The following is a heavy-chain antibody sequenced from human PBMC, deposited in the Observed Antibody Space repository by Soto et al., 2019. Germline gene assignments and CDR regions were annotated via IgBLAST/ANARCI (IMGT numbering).Heavy chain of an antibody. CDR2: INPYGGT. CDR1: GYTFTDYY. J-gene: IGHJ3*01. CDR3: ARGGDDDAFDV. V-gene: IGHV1-2*02. Sequence: QVQLVQSGAEVKKPGASVKVSCKASGYTFTDYYFHWVRQAPGQGLEWLGWINPYGGTHFAAKFQGRVSMTRDTPITTVYLELGRLRSDDTAVYYCARGGDDDAFDVWGQGTMVTVSS.